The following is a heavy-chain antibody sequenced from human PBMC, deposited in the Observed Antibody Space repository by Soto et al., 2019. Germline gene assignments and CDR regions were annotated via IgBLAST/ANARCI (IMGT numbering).Heavy chain of an antibody. CDR2: ISSNGENT. V-gene: IGHV3-23*01. CDR1: RFTSGYHA. J-gene: IGHJ4*01. D-gene: IGHD6-13*01. Sequence: GGSLRLSCAASRFTSGYHAMNWVRQAPGKGPEWVSTISSNGENTHYADSVKGGFIISSDNSSNTVALQMNSLRVEDTAIYYCVSWVSARFDSWGQGTLVTVSS. CDR3: VSWVSARFDS.